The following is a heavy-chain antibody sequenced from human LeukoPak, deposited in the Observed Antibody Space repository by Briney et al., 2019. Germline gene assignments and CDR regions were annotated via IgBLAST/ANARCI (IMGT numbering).Heavy chain of an antibody. CDR2: IYFSGST. CDR1: GGSISSSSYY. D-gene: IGHD4-17*01. J-gene: IGHJ4*02. CDR3: ASRPTTWGFCDS. V-gene: IGHV4-39*01. Sequence: SETLSLTCTVSGGSISSSSYYWGWIRQPPGKGLELIGSIYFSGSTAYSPSLKSRVNISVDTSKNQFSLKLSSVTAADTAVYFCASRPTTWGFCDSWGQGTLVTVSS.